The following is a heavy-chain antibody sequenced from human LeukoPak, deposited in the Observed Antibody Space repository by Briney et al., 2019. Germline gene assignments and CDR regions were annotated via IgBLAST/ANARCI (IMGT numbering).Heavy chain of an antibody. V-gene: IGHV1-18*01. CDR3: XXXXGYYDSSGYPDY. Sequence: ASVKVSCTASGYTFTSYGISWVRQAPGQGLEWMGWISAYNGNTNYAQKLQGRVTMTTDTSTSTAYMELRSLRSDDTAVYYCXXXXGYYDSSGYPDYWGQGTLVTVSS. J-gene: IGHJ4*02. CDR2: ISAYNGNT. D-gene: IGHD3-22*01. CDR1: GYTFTSYG.